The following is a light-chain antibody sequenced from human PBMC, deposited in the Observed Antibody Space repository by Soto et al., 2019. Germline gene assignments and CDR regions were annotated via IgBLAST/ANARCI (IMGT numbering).Light chain of an antibody. CDR3: XXXXXXPYT. CDR1: QSINSW. Sequence: DIQMTQSPSTLSASIGDTVIITCRASQSINSWLAWYQQKPGKAPKLLIHKASNLESGVPSRFSGSESGTEFTLTISSLXXXXXXXXXXXXXXXXPYTFGQETKLEIK. J-gene: IGKJ2*01. CDR2: KAS. V-gene: IGKV1-5*03.